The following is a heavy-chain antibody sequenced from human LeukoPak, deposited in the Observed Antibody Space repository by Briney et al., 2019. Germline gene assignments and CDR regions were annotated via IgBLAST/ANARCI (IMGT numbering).Heavy chain of an antibody. CDR2: IYYSGST. V-gene: IGHV4-59*01. J-gene: IGHJ4*02. Sequence: SETLSLTCTVSGGSISSYYRSWIRQPPGKGLEWIGYIYYSGSTNYNPSLKSRVTISVDTSKNQFSLKLSSVTAADTAVYYCARDRSAYFDYWGQGTLVTVSS. CDR1: GGSISSYY. CDR3: ARDRSAYFDY. D-gene: IGHD1-26*01.